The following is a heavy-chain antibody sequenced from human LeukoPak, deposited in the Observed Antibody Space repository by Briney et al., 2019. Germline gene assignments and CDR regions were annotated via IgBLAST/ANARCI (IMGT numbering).Heavy chain of an antibody. V-gene: IGHV4-59*01. J-gene: IGHJ4*02. CDR2: IYYSGST. Sequence: SETLSLTCTVSGGSISSYYWSWIRQPPGKGLEWIGYIYYSGSTNYNPSLKSRVTISVDTSKNQFSLKLSSVTAADTAVYYCARVTRGYSYGASFDYWGQGTTVTVSS. CDR3: ARVTRGYSYGASFDY. D-gene: IGHD5-18*01. CDR1: GGSISSYY.